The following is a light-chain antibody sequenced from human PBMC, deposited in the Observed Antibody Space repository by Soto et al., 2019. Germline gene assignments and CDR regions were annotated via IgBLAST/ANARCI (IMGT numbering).Light chain of an antibody. CDR1: QSVSSSY. CDR2: GAS. Sequence: EIVLTQSPGTLSLSPGERATLSCRASQSVSSSYLAWYQHKPGQAPRLLIYGASSRAAGIPDRFSGSGSGTDFTLTISRLEPEDFAVYYWQQYGSSLTFGPGTKVNIK. J-gene: IGKJ3*01. V-gene: IGKV3-20*01. CDR3: QQYGSSLT.